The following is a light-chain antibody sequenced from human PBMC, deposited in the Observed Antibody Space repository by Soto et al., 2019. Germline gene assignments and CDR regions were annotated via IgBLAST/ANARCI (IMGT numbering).Light chain of an antibody. CDR2: HAS. CDR3: QHYNSYGT. V-gene: IGKV1-5*01. Sequence: DIQMTQSPASVSASVGDRLTITCLASRDISNSLAWYQQKSGKAPKILIYHASSLETGVPSRFSGSGSGTEFTLTISSVQPDDFASYYCQHYNSYGTFGQGTKVDIK. J-gene: IGKJ1*01. CDR1: RDISNS.